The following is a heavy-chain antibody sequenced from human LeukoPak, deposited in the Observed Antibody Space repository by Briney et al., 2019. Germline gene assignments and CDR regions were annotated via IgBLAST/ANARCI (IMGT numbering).Heavy chain of an antibody. V-gene: IGHV4-39*01. CDR1: GGSISSSSYY. J-gene: IGHJ4*02. Sequence: SETLSLTCTVSGGSISSSSYYWGWIRQPPGKGLEWIGSIYYSGSTYYNPSLKSRVTISVDTSKNQFSLKLSSVTAADTAVYYCARHDPTGGSRYWGQGTLVTVSS. CDR3: ARHDPTGGSRY. D-gene: IGHD1-26*01. CDR2: IYYSGST.